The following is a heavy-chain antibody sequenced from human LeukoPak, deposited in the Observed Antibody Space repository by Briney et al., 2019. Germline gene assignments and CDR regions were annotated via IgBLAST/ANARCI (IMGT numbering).Heavy chain of an antibody. CDR1: GLTFSSYA. J-gene: IGHJ6*02. D-gene: IGHD3-22*01. CDR2: ISSNGGNT. V-gene: IGHV3-64D*06. CDR3: SSGSSMDV. Sequence: PGGSLRLSCSAYGLTFSSYAMHWVRQAPGKGLEYVSVISSNGGNTYYADSVKGRFTISRDNSKNTLFLQMSSLRAEDTAVYYCSSGSSMDVWGQGTTVTVSS.